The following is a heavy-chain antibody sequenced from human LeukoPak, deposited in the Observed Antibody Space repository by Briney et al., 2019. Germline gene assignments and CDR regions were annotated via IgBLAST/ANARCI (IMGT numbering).Heavy chain of an antibody. D-gene: IGHD5-24*01. CDR2: VSAATNP. Sequence: ASVKVSCKTSGYIFTPHHIHWIRQAPGQGLELLGWVSAATNPEYSQKFQGRVVITRDASATTSYLELNSLRSEDTAVYYCAMSVEMPPIPSFDYWGQGTLVTVSS. CDR1: GYIFTPHH. J-gene: IGHJ4*02. CDR3: AMSVEMPPIPSFDY. V-gene: IGHV1-3*01.